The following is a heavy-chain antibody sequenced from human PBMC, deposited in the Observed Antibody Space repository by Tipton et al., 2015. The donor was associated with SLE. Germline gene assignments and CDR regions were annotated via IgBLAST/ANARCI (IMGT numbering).Heavy chain of an antibody. J-gene: IGHJ5*02. V-gene: IGHV4-34*01. Sequence: TLSLTCAVYGRSFIGSYWTWIRQPPGKGLEWIGDIDHSGVTHYNPSLKSRVTISRDTSGNQFSLKLNSVTAADTAVYYCARSTDQNWFDPWGQGTLVTVSS. D-gene: IGHD2-2*01. CDR3: ARSTDQNWFDP. CDR1: GRSFIGSY. CDR2: IDHSGVT.